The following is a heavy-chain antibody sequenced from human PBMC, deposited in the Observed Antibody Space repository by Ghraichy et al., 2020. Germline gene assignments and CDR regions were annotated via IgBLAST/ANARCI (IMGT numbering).Heavy chain of an antibody. CDR3: ARASITMVRVPFDY. CDR1: GGSISSGGYY. J-gene: IGHJ4*02. CDR2: IYYSGST. Sequence: SETLSLTCTVSGGSISSGGYYWSWIRQHPGKGLEWIGYIYYSGSTYYNPSLKSRVTISVDTSKNQFSLKLSSVTAADTAVYYCARASITMVRVPFDYWGQGTLVTVSS. D-gene: IGHD3-10*01. V-gene: IGHV4-31*03.